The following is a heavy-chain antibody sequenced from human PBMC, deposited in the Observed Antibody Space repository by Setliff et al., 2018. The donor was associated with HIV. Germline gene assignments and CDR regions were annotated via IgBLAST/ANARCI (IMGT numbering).Heavy chain of an antibody. CDR3: AKRRGSGTLYDAFDP. CDR1: GGSLRTFH. J-gene: IGHJ5*02. Sequence: PSETLSLTCTVSGGSLRTFHWTWLRQAPGKGLEWLGHIYDVGVTNYKASLKNRVTLSLDASQNRYSLPLASVTATDTAVYFCAKRRGSGTLYDAFDPWGQGILVTVSS. D-gene: IGHD3-10*01. CDR2: IYDVGVT. V-gene: IGHV4-59*08.